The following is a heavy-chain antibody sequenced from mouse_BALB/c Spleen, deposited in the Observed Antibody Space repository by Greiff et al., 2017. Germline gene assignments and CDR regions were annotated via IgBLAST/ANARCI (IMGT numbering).Heavy chain of an antibody. CDR2: ISSGSSTI. D-gene: IGHD3-3*01. Sequence: EVKLMESGGGLVQPGGSRKLSCAASGFTFSSFGMHWVRQAPEKGLEWVAYISSGSSTIYYADTVKGRFTISRDNPKNTLFLQMTSLRSEDTAMYYCARLGGDDGYFDVWGAGTTVTVSS. V-gene: IGHV5-17*02. CDR3: ARLGGDDGYFDV. J-gene: IGHJ1*01. CDR1: GFTFSSFG.